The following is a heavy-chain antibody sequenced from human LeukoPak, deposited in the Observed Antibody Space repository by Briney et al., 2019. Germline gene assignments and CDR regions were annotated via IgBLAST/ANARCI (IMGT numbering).Heavy chain of an antibody. V-gene: IGHV3-30*02. D-gene: IGHD1-26*01. Sequence: GGSLRLSCAASGFTFNSYGMHWVRQAPGKGLEWVAFIRYDGSKSYFADSVKGRFALSRDNSKNTLYPQMSSLRPEDTAVYFCAKDGGSGSYFAFDTWGQGTMVTVSS. CDR2: IRYDGSKS. CDR1: GFTFNSYG. CDR3: AKDGGSGSYFAFDT. J-gene: IGHJ3*02.